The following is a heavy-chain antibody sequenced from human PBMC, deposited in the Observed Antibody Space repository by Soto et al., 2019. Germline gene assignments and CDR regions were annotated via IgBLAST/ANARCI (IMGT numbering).Heavy chain of an antibody. D-gene: IGHD5-12*01. CDR1: GFSLSTRGVA. V-gene: IGHV2-5*02. CDR3: AHRPRGYAYYFDC. J-gene: IGHJ4*01. Sequence: QITLKESGPTLVKPTQTLTLTCTFSGFSLSTRGVAVGWFRQPPGKALEWLALIYWDEDKWYSPSLQSRLTITDDTSKTRVVLTITNMDPVDTATYYCAHRPRGYAYYFDCWGHGTLVTVSS. CDR2: IYWDEDK.